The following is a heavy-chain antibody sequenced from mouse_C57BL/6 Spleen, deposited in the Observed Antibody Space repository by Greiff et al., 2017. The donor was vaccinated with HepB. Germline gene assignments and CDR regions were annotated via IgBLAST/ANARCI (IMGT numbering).Heavy chain of an antibody. J-gene: IGHJ2*01. D-gene: IGHD1-1*01. CDR3: ARNYGRDYFDY. CDR2: IYPGSGNT. V-gene: IGHV1-76*01. Sequence: LVESGAELVRPGASVKLSCKASGYTFTDYYINWVKQRPGQGLEWIARIYPGSGNTYYNEKFKGKATLTAEKSSSTAYMQLSSLTSEDSAVYFCARNYGRDYFDYWGQGTTLTVSS. CDR1: GYTFTDYY.